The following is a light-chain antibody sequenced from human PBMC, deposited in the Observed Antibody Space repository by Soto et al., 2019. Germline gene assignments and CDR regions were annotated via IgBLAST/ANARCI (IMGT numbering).Light chain of an antibody. CDR2: RNN. CDR1: SSNIGSNS. Sequence: QSVLTQPPSASGTPGQRVTISCSGSSSNIGSNSVYWYQQLPGTAPKLLICRNNQRPSGVPDRFSGSKSGTSPSLPISGLRSEDEADYYCAAWDDRLSGRVVFGGGTKLTVL. CDR3: AAWDDRLSGRVV. V-gene: IGLV1-47*01. J-gene: IGLJ2*01.